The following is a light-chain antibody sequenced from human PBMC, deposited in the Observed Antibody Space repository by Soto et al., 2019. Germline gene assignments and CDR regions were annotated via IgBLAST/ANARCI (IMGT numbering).Light chain of an antibody. V-gene: IGKV3-20*01. J-gene: IGKJ5*01. CDR1: QSVSINF. CDR2: AAS. CDR3: QQYGTSPLT. Sequence: EIVLTQSPATLSLSPGERATLSCRASQSVSINFLAWYQQKPGQAPRLLIYAASSRATGIPDRFSGSGSGTDFTLTISRLEPEDFALYYCQQYGTSPLTFGGGTRLEIK.